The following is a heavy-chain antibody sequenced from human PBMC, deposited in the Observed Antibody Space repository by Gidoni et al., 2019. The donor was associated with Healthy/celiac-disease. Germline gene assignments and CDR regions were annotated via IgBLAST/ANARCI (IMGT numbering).Heavy chain of an antibody. V-gene: IGHV4-39*01. CDR2: IYYSGST. J-gene: IGHJ4*02. D-gene: IGHD1-1*01. Sequence: QLQLQESGPGLVKPSENLSLTCTVSGGSISSSSYYWGWIRQPPGKGLEWIGSIYYSGSTYYNPSLKSRVTISVDTSKNQFSLKLSSVTAADTAVYYCARHRASGNECDYWGQGTLVTVSS. CDR3: ARHRASGNECDY. CDR1: GGSISSSSYY.